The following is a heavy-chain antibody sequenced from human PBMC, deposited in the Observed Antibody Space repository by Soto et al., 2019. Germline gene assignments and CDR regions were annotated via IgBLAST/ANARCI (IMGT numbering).Heavy chain of an antibody. V-gene: IGHV3-33*01. CDR2: MWYDGSKT. Sequence: QVQLVESGGGVVQPGRSLRLSCAASGITFSDFAMHWVRQAPGKGLEWVAEMWYDGSKTFYSDSVKGRFTISRDNSKNTLHLQMNSLRVEDTAVYHCARQYYDILTGYFGYMDVWGKGTTVTGSS. J-gene: IGHJ6*03. CDR3: ARQYYDILTGYFGYMDV. D-gene: IGHD3-9*01. CDR1: GITFSDFA.